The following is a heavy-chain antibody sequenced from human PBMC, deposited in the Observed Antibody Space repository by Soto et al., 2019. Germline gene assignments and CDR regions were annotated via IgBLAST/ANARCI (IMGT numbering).Heavy chain of an antibody. CDR1: GFTFSSYA. CDR2: INGRGDST. V-gene: IGHV3-23*01. J-gene: IGHJ5*02. Sequence: VGSLRLSCVASGFTFSSYAMSWVRQAPGKGLEWVSGINGRGDSTSQADSVKGRFTISRDNSKNTLYLQMNSLRAADTAVYYCAKRAYGGITSWFDPWGQGALVTVSS. D-gene: IGHD4-17*01. CDR3: AKRAYGGITSWFDP.